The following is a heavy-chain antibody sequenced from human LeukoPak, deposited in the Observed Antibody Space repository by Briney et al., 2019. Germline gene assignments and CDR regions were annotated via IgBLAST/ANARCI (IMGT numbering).Heavy chain of an antibody. Sequence: ASVEVSCKASGYTFTSYGISWVRQAPGQGLEWMGWINPNSGGTNYAQKFQGRVTITRDTSISTAYMELNRLRSDDTAVYYCARGEIFGVVIIWGQGTLVTVSS. J-gene: IGHJ4*02. D-gene: IGHD3-3*01. V-gene: IGHV1-2*02. CDR2: INPNSGGT. CDR1: GYTFTSYG. CDR3: ARGEIFGVVII.